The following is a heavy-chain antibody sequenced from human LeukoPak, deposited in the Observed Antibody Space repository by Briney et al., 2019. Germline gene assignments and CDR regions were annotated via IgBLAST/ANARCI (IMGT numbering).Heavy chain of an antibody. V-gene: IGHV3-23*01. J-gene: IGHJ6*03. Sequence: GGSLRLSCAASGFTFSSYAMSWVRQAPGKGLEWVSAISGSGGSTYYADSVKGRFTISRDNSKNTLYLQMNSLRAEDTAVYYCAKDRPPAVRWLQSRYYYYYMDVWGKGTTVTVSS. CDR2: ISGSGGST. CDR3: AKDRPPAVRWLQSRYYYYYMDV. CDR1: GFTFSSYA. D-gene: IGHD5-24*01.